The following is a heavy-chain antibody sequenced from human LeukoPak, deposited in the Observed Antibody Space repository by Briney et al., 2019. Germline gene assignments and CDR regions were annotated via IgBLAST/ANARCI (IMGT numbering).Heavy chain of an antibody. Sequence: PSETLSLTSIVSGGSISSSGYFWGWIRQPPGKGLEWIGTIYYSGSTDYNPSLKSRVTISVDTSKNQFSLKLTSVTAADTAVYYCARRRAVGTTLFDYWGQGTLVTVSS. V-gene: IGHV4-39*01. J-gene: IGHJ4*02. D-gene: IGHD1-26*01. CDR1: GGSISSSGYF. CDR3: ARRRAVGTTLFDY. CDR2: IYYSGST.